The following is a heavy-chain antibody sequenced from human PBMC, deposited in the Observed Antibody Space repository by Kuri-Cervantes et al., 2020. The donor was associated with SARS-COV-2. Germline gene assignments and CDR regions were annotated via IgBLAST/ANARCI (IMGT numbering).Heavy chain of an antibody. J-gene: IGHJ6*03. CDR3: ARATAMAPYYYYYYYMDV. V-gene: IGHV4-39*07. Sequence: GSLRLSCTVSGGSISSSSHYWGWIRQPPGKGLEWIGSIYYSGSTNYNPSLKSRVTISVDTSKNQFSLRLSSVTAADTAVYYCARATAMAPYYYYYYYMDVWGKGTTVTVSS. D-gene: IGHD5-18*01. CDR2: IYYSGST. CDR1: GGSISSSSHY.